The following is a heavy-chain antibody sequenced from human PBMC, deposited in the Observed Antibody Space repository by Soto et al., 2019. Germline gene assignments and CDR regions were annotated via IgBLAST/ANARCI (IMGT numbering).Heavy chain of an antibody. V-gene: IGHV3-64*01. D-gene: IGHD2-8*01. CDR2: ISSNGRST. Sequence: GGSLRLSCATSGFTFSTYAMHWVRQAPGKGLEYVSAISSNGRSTYYANPVKGRFTISRDNSKNTLYLQMDSLRAEDMAVYYYARDRCTNGVCYAPSDYWGQGTLVTVSS. J-gene: IGHJ4*02. CDR3: ARDRCTNGVCYAPSDY. CDR1: GFTFSTYA.